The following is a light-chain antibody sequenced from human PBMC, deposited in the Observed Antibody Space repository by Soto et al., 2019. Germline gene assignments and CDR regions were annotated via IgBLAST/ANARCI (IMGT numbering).Light chain of an antibody. CDR2: DAS. J-gene: IGKJ1*01. V-gene: IGKV3D-20*02. Sequence: EIVLTQSPGTLSLSPGESATLSCGASQSVSSRFLAWYQQKPGQAPRLLIYDASNRATGIPARFSGSGSGTDFTLTISSLDPEYFAVYYCQQRSNWGTLGQGTKVDIK. CDR3: QQRSNWGT. CDR1: QSVSSRF.